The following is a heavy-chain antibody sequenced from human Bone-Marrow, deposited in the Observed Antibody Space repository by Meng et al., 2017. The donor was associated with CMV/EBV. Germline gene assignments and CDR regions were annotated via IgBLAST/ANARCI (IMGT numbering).Heavy chain of an antibody. CDR2: IKQDGSEK. J-gene: IGHJ4*02. D-gene: IGHD4-23*01. CDR1: GFTFSSYW. CDR3: AKLYGGVGVLDY. Sequence: GESLKISCAASGFTFSSYWMSWVRQAPGKGLEWVANIKQDGSEKYYADSVKGRFTISRDNSKNTLYLQMNSLRAEDTAVYYCAKLYGGVGVLDYWGQGTLVTVSS. V-gene: IGHV3-7*01.